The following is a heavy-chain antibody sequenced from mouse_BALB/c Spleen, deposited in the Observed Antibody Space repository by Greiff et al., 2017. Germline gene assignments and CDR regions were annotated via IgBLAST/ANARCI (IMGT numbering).Heavy chain of an antibody. CDR1: GFTFSSYG. Sequence: EVQRVESGGGLVQPGGSLKLSCAASGFTFSSYGMSWVRQTPDKRLELVATINSNGGSTYYPDSVKGRFTISRDNAKNTLYLQMSRLKSEDTAMYYCAREGPFPYFDDWGQGTTLTVAS. CDR2: INSNGGST. V-gene: IGHV5-6-3*01. CDR3: AREGPFPYFDD. J-gene: IGHJ2*01.